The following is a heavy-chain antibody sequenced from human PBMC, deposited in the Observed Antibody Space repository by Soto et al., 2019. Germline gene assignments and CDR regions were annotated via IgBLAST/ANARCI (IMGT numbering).Heavy chain of an antibody. V-gene: IGHV5-51*01. CDR2: IYPGDSDT. CDR3: ARGGYDFWSGYQAPLYNWFDP. Sequence: GESLKISCNGSGYSFTSYWIGWVRQMPGKGLEWMGIIYPGDSDTRYSPSFQGQVTISADKSISTAYLQWSSLKASDTAMYYCARGGYDFWSGYQAPLYNWFDPWGQGTLVTVSS. CDR1: GYSFTSYW. D-gene: IGHD3-3*01. J-gene: IGHJ5*02.